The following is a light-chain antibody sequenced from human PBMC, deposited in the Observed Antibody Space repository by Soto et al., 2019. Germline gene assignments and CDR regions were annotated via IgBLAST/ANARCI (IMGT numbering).Light chain of an antibody. CDR3: QQYNNWPIT. J-gene: IGKJ5*01. Sequence: EIVLTQSPGTLSLSPVERATLSCRASQSFNSIYLAWYQQNPGQAPRLLIYGASTRATGIPARFSGSGSETEFTLTISSLQSEDFAVYYCQQYNNWPITFGQGTRLEIK. CDR1: QSFNSIY. V-gene: IGKV3D-15*01. CDR2: GAS.